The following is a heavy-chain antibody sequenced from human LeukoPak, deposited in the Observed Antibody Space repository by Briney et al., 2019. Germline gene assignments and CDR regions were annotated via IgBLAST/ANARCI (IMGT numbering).Heavy chain of an antibody. Sequence: PTETLSLTCTVSGGSISSSSYYWGWIRQPPGKGLEWIGSIYYSGSTYYNPSLKSRVTISVDTSKNQFSLKLSSVTAADTAVYYCARDPPKRSQSDSLYYMDVWGKGTTVTVSS. CDR3: ARDPPKRSQSDSLYYMDV. CDR1: GGSISSSSYY. J-gene: IGHJ6*03. CDR2: IYYSGST. D-gene: IGHD3-22*01. V-gene: IGHV4-39*07.